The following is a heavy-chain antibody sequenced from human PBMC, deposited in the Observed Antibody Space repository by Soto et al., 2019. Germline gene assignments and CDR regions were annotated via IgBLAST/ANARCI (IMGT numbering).Heavy chain of an antibody. J-gene: IGHJ5*02. CDR2: ISSYNSNT. V-gene: IGHV1-18*01. CDR1: GYTFTSYG. CDR3: ARYQGIAVAGTNWFDP. Sequence: ASVKVSCKASGYTFTSYGISWVRQAPGQGLEWMGWISSYNSNTNYAQKLQGRVTMTTDTSTSTAYMELRSLRSDDTAVYYCARYQGIAVAGTNWFDPWGQGTMVTVSS. D-gene: IGHD6-19*01.